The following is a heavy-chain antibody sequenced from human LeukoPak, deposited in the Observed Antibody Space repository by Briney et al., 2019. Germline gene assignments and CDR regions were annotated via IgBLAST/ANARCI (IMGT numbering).Heavy chain of an antibody. CDR2: IYYSGST. J-gene: IGHJ3*02. CDR1: GGSISSSSYY. V-gene: IGHV4-39*01. Sequence: SGTLSLTCTVSGGSISSSSYYWGWIRQPPGKGLEWIGSIYYSGSTYYNPSLKSRVTLSVDTSRNQFSLKLSSVTAADTAVYYCARQSPTLNAFDIWGLGTMVTVSS. CDR3: ARQSPTLNAFDI.